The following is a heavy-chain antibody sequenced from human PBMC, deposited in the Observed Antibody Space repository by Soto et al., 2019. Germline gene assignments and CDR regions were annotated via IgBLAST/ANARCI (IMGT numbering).Heavy chain of an antibody. D-gene: IGHD6-6*01. Sequence: QPGGSLRLSCAASGFTFSGYAMSWVRQAPGKGLEWVSAISGSGGSTYYADSVKGRFTISRDNSKNTLYLQMNSLRAEDTAVYYCAKDSRIAARPRYYYGMDVWGQGTTVTVSS. J-gene: IGHJ6*02. V-gene: IGHV3-23*01. CDR2: ISGSGGST. CDR3: AKDSRIAARPRYYYGMDV. CDR1: GFTFSGYA.